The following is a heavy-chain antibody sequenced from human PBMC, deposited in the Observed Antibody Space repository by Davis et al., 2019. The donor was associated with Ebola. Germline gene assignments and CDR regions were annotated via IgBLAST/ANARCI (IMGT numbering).Heavy chain of an antibody. CDR3: ARSGEKGHSSSPQETTLTYYYGMDV. CDR2: ISGSGGST. CDR1: GFTFSSYA. D-gene: IGHD6-6*01. V-gene: IGHV3-23*01. Sequence: PGGSLRLSCAASGFTFSSYAMSWVRQAPGKGLEWVSAISGSGGSTYYADSVKGRFTISRDNSKNTLYLQMGSLRAEDMAVYYCARSGEKGHSSSPQETTLTYYYGMDVWGQGTTVTVSS. J-gene: IGHJ6*02.